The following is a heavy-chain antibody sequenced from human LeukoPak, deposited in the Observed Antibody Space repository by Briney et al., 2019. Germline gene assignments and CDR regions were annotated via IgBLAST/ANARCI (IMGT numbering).Heavy chain of an antibody. CDR3: TKGHSGGWSQTFDY. D-gene: IGHD6-19*01. V-gene: IGHV3-23*01. J-gene: IGHJ4*02. Sequence: GGSLRLSCAASGFTFSSYAMSWVRQAPGKGLEWVSGLSTSGDSTYYADSVKGRFTISRDNSKNTLYLQVNSLRADDTAVYYCTKGHSGGWSQTFDYWGRGTLVTVSS. CDR1: GFTFSSYA. CDR2: LSTSGDST.